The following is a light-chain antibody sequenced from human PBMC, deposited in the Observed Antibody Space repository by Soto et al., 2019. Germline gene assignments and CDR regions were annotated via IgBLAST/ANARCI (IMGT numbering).Light chain of an antibody. Sequence: QSVLTQPPSASGSPGQSVTISCTGTSSDVGGYNYVSWYQQYAGRAPKLMIYEGTKRPSGVPDRFSGSKSGNTASLTVSGLQAEDEADYYCSSYAASNNFYFVFGGGTQLTVL. V-gene: IGLV2-8*01. CDR3: SSYAASNNFYFV. CDR2: EGT. CDR1: SSDVGGYNY. J-gene: IGLJ3*02.